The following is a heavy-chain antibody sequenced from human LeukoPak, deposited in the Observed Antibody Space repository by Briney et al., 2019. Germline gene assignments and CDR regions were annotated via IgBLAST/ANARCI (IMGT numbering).Heavy chain of an antibody. J-gene: IGHJ5*02. V-gene: IGHV3-23*01. D-gene: IGHD2-21*01. CDR3: ARDVDTSNHMSIFDP. CDR1: GFTFSNYA. Sequence: GGSLRLSCAASGFTFSNYAMNWVRQAPGKGLEWVSTISGSGDDPSYADSVKGRFTISRDNSRNTLYLQMNSLRTEDTAVYSCARDVDTSNHMSIFDPWGQGTLVTVSS. CDR2: ISGSGDDP.